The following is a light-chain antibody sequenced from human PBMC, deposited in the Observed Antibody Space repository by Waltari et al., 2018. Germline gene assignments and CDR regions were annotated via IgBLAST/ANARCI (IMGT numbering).Light chain of an antibody. J-gene: IGKJ3*01. Sequence: DIVMTQSPDSLAVYLGERATHNCKSSQSVLYSSNNKNYLPWYQQKPGQPPKLLIYWASSRESGVPDRFSGSGSGTDFTLTISSLQAEDVAVYYCQEYYTQTFSFGPGTKVDIK. CDR1: QSVLYSSNNKNY. CDR3: QEYYTQTFS. CDR2: WAS. V-gene: IGKV4-1*01.